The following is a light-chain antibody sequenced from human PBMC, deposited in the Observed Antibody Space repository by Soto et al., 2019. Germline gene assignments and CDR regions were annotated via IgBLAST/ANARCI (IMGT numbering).Light chain of an antibody. CDR2: EVT. J-gene: IGLJ2*01. CDR3: CSFTGTSTWV. V-gene: IGLV2-14*01. CDR1: SNDIGGHNR. Sequence: QSALAQPASVSGSPGQSITISCTLTSNDIGGHNRVSWSRQHPGEAPQFVIFEVTKRPSGVSSRFSASKSGNTAYLTISGLQPEDEADYYCCSFTGTSTWVFGGGTKVTVL.